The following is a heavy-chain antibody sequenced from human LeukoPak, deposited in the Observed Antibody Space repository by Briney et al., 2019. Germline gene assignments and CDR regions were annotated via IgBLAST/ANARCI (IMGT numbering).Heavy chain of an antibody. CDR1: GGSISSGDYY. J-gene: IGHJ4*02. CDR2: IYYSGRT. Sequence: SQTLSLPCTVSGGSISSGDYYWSWIPQPPGKGLEWIGYIYYSGRTYYNPSLKSRVTISVDTSKTQFSLKLSSVTAADTAVYYCARQGQLARTFYFDYWGQGTLVTVSS. D-gene: IGHD2-2*01. CDR3: ARQGQLARTFYFDY. V-gene: IGHV4-30-4*08.